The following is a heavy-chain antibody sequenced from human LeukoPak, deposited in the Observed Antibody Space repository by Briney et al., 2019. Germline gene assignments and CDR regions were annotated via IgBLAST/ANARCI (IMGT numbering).Heavy chain of an antibody. CDR1: GFTFSNYA. CDR3: ARDLSRQTYGMDV. CDR2: ISYDGSNK. J-gene: IGHJ6*02. Sequence: GGSLRLSCAASGFTFSNYAMHWVRQAPGKGLEWVAVISYDGSNKYYADSVKGRFTISRDNSKNTLYLQMNSLRAEDTALYYCARDLSRQTYGMDVWGQGTTVTVSS. V-gene: IGHV3-30-3*01.